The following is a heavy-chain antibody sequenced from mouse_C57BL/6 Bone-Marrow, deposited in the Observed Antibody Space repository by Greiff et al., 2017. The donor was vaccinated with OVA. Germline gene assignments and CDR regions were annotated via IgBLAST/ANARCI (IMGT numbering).Heavy chain of an antibody. Sequence: EVKLQESGPELVKPGASVKISCKASGYSFTGYYMNWVKQSPEKSLEWIGEINPSTGGTTYNQKFKAKATLTVDKSSSTAYMQLKSLTSEDSAVYYCAREVGPAWFAYWGQGTLVTVSA. V-gene: IGHV1-42*01. CDR1: GYSFTGYY. CDR3: AREVGPAWFAY. J-gene: IGHJ3*01. D-gene: IGHD4-1*01. CDR2: INPSTGGT.